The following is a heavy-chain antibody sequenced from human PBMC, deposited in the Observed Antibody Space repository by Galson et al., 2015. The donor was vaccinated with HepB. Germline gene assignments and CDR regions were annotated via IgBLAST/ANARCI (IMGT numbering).Heavy chain of an antibody. J-gene: IGHJ3*02. CDR2: FEPEDGET. D-gene: IGHD5-18*01. CDR1: GYTLTELS. Sequence: SVKVSCKVSGYTLTELSIHWVRQAPGKGLEWMGGFEPEDGETIYAQKFQGRVTMTEDTSTDTAYMDLSSLRSEDTAVYYCATEGIQVSGPIYTWGEGVNAFDIWGQGTMVTVSS. V-gene: IGHV1-24*01. CDR3: ATEGIQVSGPIYTWGEGVNAFDI.